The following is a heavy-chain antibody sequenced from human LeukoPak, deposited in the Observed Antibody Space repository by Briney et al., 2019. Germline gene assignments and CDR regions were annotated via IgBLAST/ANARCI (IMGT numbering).Heavy chain of an antibody. Sequence: SETLSLTCAVYGGSFSGYYWSWIRQPPGKGLEWIGEINHGGSTNYNPSLKSRVTISVDTSKNQFSLKLSSVTAADTAVYYCARLSAAAGTFDPWGQGTLVTVSS. J-gene: IGHJ5*02. CDR1: GGSFSGYY. CDR2: INHGGST. D-gene: IGHD6-13*01. CDR3: ARLSAAAGTFDP. V-gene: IGHV4-34*01.